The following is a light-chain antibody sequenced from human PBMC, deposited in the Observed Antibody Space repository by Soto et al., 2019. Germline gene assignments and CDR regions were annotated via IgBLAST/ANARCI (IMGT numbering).Light chain of an antibody. CDR2: GAS. Sequence: EIVLTQSPGTLSLSPGERATLSCRASQSVSSSYLGWFQQKPGQAPRLLIFGASYRDTGIPDRFSGSGSGTDFTLTISRLEPEDFAMYDCQEYGSSPGTFGQGTKVEVK. J-gene: IGKJ1*01. CDR3: QEYGSSPGT. CDR1: QSVSSSY. V-gene: IGKV3-20*01.